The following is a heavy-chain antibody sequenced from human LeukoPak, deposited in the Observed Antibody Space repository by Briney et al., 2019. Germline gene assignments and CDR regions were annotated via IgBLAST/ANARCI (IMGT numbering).Heavy chain of an antibody. CDR2: ISSSGSTI. Sequence: AEPLRLSCAASGFSFSDYYMSWIRQAPGKGLEWVSYISSSGSTIYYADSVNVRFTISRDNSKNTLYLQMNSLKTEDTAVYYCTGRMRISMIEVPGIWGQGTMVTVSS. CDR3: TGRMRISMIEVPGI. D-gene: IGHD3-22*01. J-gene: IGHJ3*02. V-gene: IGHV3-11*01. CDR1: GFSFSDYY.